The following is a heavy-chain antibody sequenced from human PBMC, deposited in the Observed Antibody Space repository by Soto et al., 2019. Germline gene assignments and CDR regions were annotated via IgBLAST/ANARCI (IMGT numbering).Heavy chain of an antibody. D-gene: IGHD3-16*01. Sequence: GGSLRLSCAASGFTFSSYWMHWVRQAPGKGLVWVSRINSDGSSISYADSVTGRFTISRDNAKNTLYLQMNSLTGEDTAVYFCARAIPGTWGAFNIWGQGTMVTVSS. J-gene: IGHJ3*02. CDR3: ARAIPGTWGAFNI. CDR1: GFTFSSYW. V-gene: IGHV3-74*01. CDR2: INSDGSSI.